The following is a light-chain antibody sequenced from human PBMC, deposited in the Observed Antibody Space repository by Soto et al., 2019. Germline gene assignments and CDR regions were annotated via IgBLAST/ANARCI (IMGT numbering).Light chain of an antibody. V-gene: IGKV3-20*01. CDR1: QSVTTNY. J-gene: IGKJ1*01. CDR2: GAS. CDR3: QQYDISSWP. Sequence: EIVLPQSPGTLSLSPGERATLSCRASQSVTTNYLAWYQQKPGQTPRLLIYGASRRATGIPDRFSGSGSGTEFTLTITRLEPEDFAVYYCQQYDISSWPFGQGTKGEIK.